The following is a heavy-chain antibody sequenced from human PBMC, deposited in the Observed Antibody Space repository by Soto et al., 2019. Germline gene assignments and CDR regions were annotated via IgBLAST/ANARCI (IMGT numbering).Heavy chain of an antibody. Sequence: EVQLLESGGGLVEPGGSLRLSCAASGFTFSNYAMSWVRQAQGKGLEWVSAISGSGGNTYYADSVKGRFTISRDNSKNTLYLQMNSLRAEDTAVYYCAKDQEPEVPLGLLTWWGQGTLVTVSS. CDR1: GFTFSNYA. D-gene: IGHD1-26*01. CDR3: AKDQEPEVPLGLLTW. V-gene: IGHV3-23*01. J-gene: IGHJ4*02. CDR2: ISGSGGNT.